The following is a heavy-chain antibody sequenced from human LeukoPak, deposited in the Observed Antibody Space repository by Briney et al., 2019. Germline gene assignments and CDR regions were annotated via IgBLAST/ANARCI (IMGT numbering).Heavy chain of an antibody. V-gene: IGHV4-39*01. CDR2: IYYSGST. CDR3: ARGDDYGGNPFDY. CDR1: GGSISSSSYY. D-gene: IGHD4-23*01. J-gene: IGHJ4*02. Sequence: SETLSLTCTVSGGSISSSSYYWGWIRQPPGKGLEWIGSIYYSGSTYYNPSLKSRVTISVDTSKNQFSLKLSSVTAADTAVYYCARGDDYGGNPFDYWGQGTLVTVSS.